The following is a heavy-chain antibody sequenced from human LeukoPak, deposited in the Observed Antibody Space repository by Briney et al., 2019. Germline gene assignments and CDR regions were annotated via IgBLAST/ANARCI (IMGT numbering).Heavy chain of an antibody. CDR2: IYYSGST. D-gene: IGHD3-22*01. CDR3: ARGESSGSNWFDP. Sequence: SETLSLTCTVSGGSISSYYWNWIRQPPGRGLDWIGYIYYSGSTNYNPSLKSRVTISVDTSKNQFSLKLSSVTAADTAVYYCARGESSGSNWFDPWGQGTLVTVST. CDR1: GGSISSYY. J-gene: IGHJ5*02. V-gene: IGHV4-59*01.